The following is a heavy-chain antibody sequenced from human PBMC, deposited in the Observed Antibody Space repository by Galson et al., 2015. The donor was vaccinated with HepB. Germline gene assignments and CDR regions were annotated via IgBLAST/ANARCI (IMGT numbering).Heavy chain of an antibody. V-gene: IGHV3-23*01. CDR1: GFSFSSSA. CDR2: ISGSGGST. D-gene: IGHD1-26*01. J-gene: IGHJ4*02. Sequence: SLRLSCAASGFSFSSSAMSWVRQAPEKGLEWVAAISGSGGSTYYPDSVKGRFTVSRDSSKNALYLQMNGLRAEDTAVYYCAKAGRTTKGKYYFDYWGQGVLVTVSS. CDR3: AKAGRTTKGKYYFDY.